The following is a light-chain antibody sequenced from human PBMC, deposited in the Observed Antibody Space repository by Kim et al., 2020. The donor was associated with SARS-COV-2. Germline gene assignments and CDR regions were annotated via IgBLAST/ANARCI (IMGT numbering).Light chain of an antibody. J-gene: IGLJ3*02. Sequence: GTTVTSSGTGSSGSIASNYVQWYQQRPGSAPTTVIYEDNQRPSGVPDRFSGSIDSSSNSASLTISGLKTEDEADYYCQSYDSSNRVFGGGTKLTVL. CDR2: EDN. CDR1: SGSIASNY. CDR3: QSYDSSNRV. V-gene: IGLV6-57*02.